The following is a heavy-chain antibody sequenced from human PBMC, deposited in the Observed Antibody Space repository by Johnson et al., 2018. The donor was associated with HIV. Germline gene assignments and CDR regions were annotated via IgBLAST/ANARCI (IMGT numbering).Heavy chain of an antibody. D-gene: IGHD3-9*01. Sequence: VQLVESGGGVVRPWGSLRLSCAASGFTFNTYAMTWVRQAPGQGLEWVSGISASGSSTYYADSVKGRFTISRDNSKNTLFLQMNYLRAEDTAVYYCAKDVLRSFDWLPDSFDVWGQGTVVTVSS. J-gene: IGHJ3*01. CDR3: AKDVLRSFDWLPDSFDV. V-gene: IGHV3-23*04. CDR1: GFTFNTYA. CDR2: ISASGSST.